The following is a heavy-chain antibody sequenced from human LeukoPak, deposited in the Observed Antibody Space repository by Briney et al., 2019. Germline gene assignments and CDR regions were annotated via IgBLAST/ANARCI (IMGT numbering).Heavy chain of an antibody. D-gene: IGHD2-21*02. Sequence: PGGSLRISCAASGFSVSNTYMSWVRQAPGKGLEWVSIIYSGGNTYYADSVKGRFTISRDNSKNTLYLQMNRLRPEDTAVYYCARGTVTAPDYWGQGTLVTVSS. CDR3: ARGTVTAPDY. CDR2: IYSGGNT. V-gene: IGHV3-53*01. J-gene: IGHJ4*02. CDR1: GFSVSNTY.